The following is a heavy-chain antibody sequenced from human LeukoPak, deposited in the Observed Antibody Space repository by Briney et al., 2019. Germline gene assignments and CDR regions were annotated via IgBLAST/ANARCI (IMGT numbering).Heavy chain of an antibody. V-gene: IGHV4-34*01. CDR2: INHSGST. CDR3: ARGSSWQGGRRSLFDP. D-gene: IGHD6-13*01. Sequence: PSETLSLTCAVYGGSFRGYTWSWIRQPPGKGLEWIGEINHSGSTNYNPSLKSRVTISVDTSKNQFSLKLSSVTAADTAVYYCARGSSWQGGRRSLFDPWGQGTLVTVSS. J-gene: IGHJ5*02. CDR1: GGSFRGYT.